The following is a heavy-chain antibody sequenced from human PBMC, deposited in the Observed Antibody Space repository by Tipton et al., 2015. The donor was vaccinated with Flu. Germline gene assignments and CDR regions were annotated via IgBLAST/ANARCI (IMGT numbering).Heavy chain of an antibody. Sequence: LRLSCSVSGDSLGSRHFWGWIRQPPGKGLEWIGNIHRSGSAYYNPSLQSRVTMSVDESKIQFSLRLTSVTAADTAVYWCARRDYSNYVSEPRNWFDLWSQGTLVTVSS. CDR2: IHRSGSA. V-gene: IGHV4-38-2*01. CDR3: ARRDYSNYVSEPRNWFDL. J-gene: IGHJ5*02. CDR1: GDSLGSRHF. D-gene: IGHD4-11*01.